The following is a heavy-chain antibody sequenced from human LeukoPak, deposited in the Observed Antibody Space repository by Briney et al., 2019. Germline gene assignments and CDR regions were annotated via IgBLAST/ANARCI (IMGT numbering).Heavy chain of an antibody. CDR1: GFTFSSYA. D-gene: IGHD3-16*01. CDR3: AKDLTSGATRLAAMGTHAFDI. Sequence: PGGSLRLSCAASGFTFSSYAMGWVRQAPGKGLEWVSAISGSGGSTYYADSVKGRFTISRDNSKNTLYLQMNSLRAEDTAVYYCAKDLTSGATRLAAMGTHAFDIWGQGTMVTVSS. J-gene: IGHJ3*02. V-gene: IGHV3-23*01. CDR2: ISGSGGST.